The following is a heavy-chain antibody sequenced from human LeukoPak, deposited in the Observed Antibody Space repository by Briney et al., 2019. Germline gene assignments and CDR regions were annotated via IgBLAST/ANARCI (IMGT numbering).Heavy chain of an antibody. CDR3: TRELWPSESYYFDY. D-gene: IGHD1-26*01. V-gene: IGHV3-49*03. J-gene: IGHJ4*02. Sequence: GGSLRLSCTASGFTFGDYAMSWFRQAPGKGLEWVGFIRSKAYGGTTEYAASVKGRFTISRDDSKSIAYLQMNSLKTEDTAVYYCTRELWPSESYYFDYWGQGTLVTVSS. CDR2: IRSKAYGGTT. CDR1: GFTFGDYA.